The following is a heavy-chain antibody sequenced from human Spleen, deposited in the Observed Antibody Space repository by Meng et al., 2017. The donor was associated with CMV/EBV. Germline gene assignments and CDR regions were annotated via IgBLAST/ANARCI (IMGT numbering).Heavy chain of an antibody. J-gene: IGHJ4*02. Sequence: APGFAFTRYGLHWVRQAPGKALEWLAVVSFDGTNIFYADSVKGRFTISRDNSKNTLFLQMNNVRVEDTAVYYCARVDTAYDFPFDYWGQGTLVTVSS. V-gene: IGHV3-30*04. CDR2: VSFDGTNI. CDR1: GFAFTRYG. CDR3: ARVDTAYDFPFDY. D-gene: IGHD5-12*01.